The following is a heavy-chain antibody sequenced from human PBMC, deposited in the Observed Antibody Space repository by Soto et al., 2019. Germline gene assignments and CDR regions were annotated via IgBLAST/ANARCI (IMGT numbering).Heavy chain of an antibody. CDR2: IYPGDSDT. CDR3: ARGSGSYLRGYYYYGMDV. CDR1: GYSFTSYW. V-gene: IGHV5-51*01. Sequence: GESLKISCKGSGYSFTSYWIGWVRQMPGKGLEWMGIIYPGDSDTRYSPSFQGQVTISADKSISTAYLQWSSPKASDTAMYYCARGSGSYLRGYYYYGMDVWGQGTTVTVSS. J-gene: IGHJ6*02. D-gene: IGHD1-26*01.